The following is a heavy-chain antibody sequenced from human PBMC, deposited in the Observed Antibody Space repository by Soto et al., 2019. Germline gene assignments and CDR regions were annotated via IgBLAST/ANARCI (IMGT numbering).Heavy chain of an antibody. CDR1: GYTFTSYG. CDR2: ISAYNGNT. V-gene: IGHV1-18*01. J-gene: IGHJ4*02. CDR3: ARDIVVVPAAIFPGDY. D-gene: IGHD2-2*01. Sequence: QVQLVQSGAEVKKPGASVKVSCKASGYTFTSYGISWVRQAPGQGLEWMGWISAYNGNTNYAQKRQGRVTMTTDTSTSTAYMELRSLRSDDTAVYYCARDIVVVPAAIFPGDYWGQGTLVTVSS.